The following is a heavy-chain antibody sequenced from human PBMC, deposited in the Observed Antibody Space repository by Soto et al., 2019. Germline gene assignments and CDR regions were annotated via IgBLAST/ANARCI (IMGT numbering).Heavy chain of an antibody. V-gene: IGHV1-2*02. CDR1: GYTFCGSY. CDR3: ARAVVAGRCHKCMDF. J-gene: IGHJ6*04. D-gene: IGHD6-19*01. CDR2: FNPNIGDT. Sequence: ASVKVSCKAAGYTFCGSYMQWVRQAPGQGHECLGWFNPNIGDTNYAQKFQGRVILTRDTSISTAYMELSRLTSADTPVYLCARAVVAGRCHKCMDFSGKLPTGTVSS.